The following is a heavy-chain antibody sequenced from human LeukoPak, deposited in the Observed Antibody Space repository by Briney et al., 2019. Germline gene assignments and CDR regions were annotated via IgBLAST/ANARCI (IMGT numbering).Heavy chain of an antibody. CDR1: GGSISSGSYY. J-gene: IGHJ3*02. CDR2: IYYSGSI. V-gene: IGHV4-61*01. Sequence: SETLSLTCTVSGGSISSGSYYWSWIRQPPGKGLEWIGYIYYSGSINYNPSLKSRVTISVDTSKNQFSLKLSSVTAADTAVYYCARDGGTYGDYAFDIWGQGTMVTVSS. CDR3: ARDGGTYGDYAFDI. D-gene: IGHD4-17*01.